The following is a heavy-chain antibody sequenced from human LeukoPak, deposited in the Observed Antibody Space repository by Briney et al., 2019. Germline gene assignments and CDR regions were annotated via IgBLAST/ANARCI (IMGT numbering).Heavy chain of an antibody. CDR1: GGSMRHSY. D-gene: IGHD3-3*01. CDR2: VYDNGNS. Sequence: PSETLSLTCSVSGGSMRHSYWTWIRQTPEKGLEWIGYVYDNGNSNSRSPLRSRVSMSVDTSKNEFSLKLSSVTAADTAVYFCARGSRYKPDFFDDWGLGTPVTASS. CDR3: ARGSRYKPDFFDD. J-gene: IGHJ4*02. V-gene: IGHV4-59*01.